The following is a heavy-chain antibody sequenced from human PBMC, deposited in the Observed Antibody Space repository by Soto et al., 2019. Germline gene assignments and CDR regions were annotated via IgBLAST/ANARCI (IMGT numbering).Heavy chain of an antibody. D-gene: IGHD1-1*01. Sequence: VKVSCKASYCTFMNYDISWVRQATGQGAEWMGWMNPNSGNTGYALEFQGRVSMTRNTSIYTVYLELSSLASNDTAVYYCVRMASSGTINCFDPWGQGTLVTVSS. CDR1: YCTFMNYD. V-gene: IGHV1-8*01. CDR2: MNPNSGNT. CDR3: VRMASSGTINCFDP. J-gene: IGHJ5*02.